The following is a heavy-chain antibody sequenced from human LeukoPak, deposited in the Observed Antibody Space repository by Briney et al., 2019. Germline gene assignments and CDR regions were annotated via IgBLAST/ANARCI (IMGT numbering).Heavy chain of an antibody. CDR1: GYTFTAYC. Sequence: ASVKVSCNASGYTFTAYCIHWVRQAPGQGLEWMGRINPNTGGTNYAQKFQGRVTMTRDTSITTAYMELSRLTSDDTAIYYCAKVPPSITAAGNWLDPWGQGALVTVSS. CDR3: AKVPPSITAAGNWLDP. J-gene: IGHJ5*02. CDR2: INPNTGGT. D-gene: IGHD6-13*01. V-gene: IGHV1-2*06.